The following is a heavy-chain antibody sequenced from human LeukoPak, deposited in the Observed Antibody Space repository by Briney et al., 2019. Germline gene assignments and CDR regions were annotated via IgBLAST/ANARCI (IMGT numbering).Heavy chain of an antibody. V-gene: IGHV1-3*01. D-gene: IGHD3-9*01. Sequence: ASVKVSCKASGYTFTSYAMHWVRQAPGQRLEWMGWINAGNGNTKYSQKFQGRVTITRDTSASTAYMELSSLRSEDTAVYYCARFSFDIQTGYYYGMDVWGQGTTVTVSS. J-gene: IGHJ6*02. CDR1: GYTFTSYA. CDR2: INAGNGNT. CDR3: ARFSFDIQTGYYYGMDV.